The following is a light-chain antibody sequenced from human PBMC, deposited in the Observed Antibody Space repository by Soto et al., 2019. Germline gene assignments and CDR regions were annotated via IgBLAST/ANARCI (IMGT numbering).Light chain of an antibody. CDR3: QQSSNIPYT. Sequence: DIQMTQSPSSLSASVGDRVTITCRASQTISSYLNWYQQSPGKAPNLLIYAASSLQSGVPSRFSGSGSGTDFTLTISSLQPEDFATYYCQQSSNIPYTFGQGTKLEIK. CDR1: QTISSY. V-gene: IGKV1-39*01. J-gene: IGKJ2*01. CDR2: AAS.